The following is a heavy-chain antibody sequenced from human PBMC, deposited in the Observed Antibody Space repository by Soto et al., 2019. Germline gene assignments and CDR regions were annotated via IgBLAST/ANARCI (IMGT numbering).Heavy chain of an antibody. Sequence: GILRLSCAASGFTFSSYAMTWVRQAPGKGLEWVSSISDSGGSTHYADSVKGRVTISRDTSKNTLYLQKNSLRAADTAVYYCAKGSRWLSLPYFEYWGQGTLVTVSS. CDR3: AKGSRWLSLPYFEY. CDR2: ISDSGGST. J-gene: IGHJ4*02. CDR1: GFTFSSYA. D-gene: IGHD3-22*01. V-gene: IGHV3-23*01.